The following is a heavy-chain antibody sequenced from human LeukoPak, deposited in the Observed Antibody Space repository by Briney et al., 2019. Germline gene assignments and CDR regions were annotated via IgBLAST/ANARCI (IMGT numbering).Heavy chain of an antibody. CDR2: IIPILGIA. D-gene: IGHD6-19*01. V-gene: IGHV1-69*04. Sequence: GSSVKVSCKASGGTFSSYAISWVRQAPGQGLEWMGRIIPILGIANYAQKFQGRVTITADKSTSTAYMELSSLRSEDTAVYYCAREPTWNSVAGTQYFDYWGQGTLVTVSS. CDR3: AREPTWNSVAGTQYFDY. J-gene: IGHJ4*02. CDR1: GGTFSSYA.